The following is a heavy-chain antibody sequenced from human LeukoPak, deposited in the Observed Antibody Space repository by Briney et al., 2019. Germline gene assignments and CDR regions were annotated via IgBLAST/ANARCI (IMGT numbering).Heavy chain of an antibody. D-gene: IGHD2-2*01. CDR1: GFTFSSYS. J-gene: IGHJ4*02. V-gene: IGHV3-21*01. CDR3: ARDTGVVVPAALFEY. Sequence: PGGSLRLSCAASGFTFSSYSMNWVRQAPGKGLEWVSSISSSSSYIYYADSVKGRFTISRDNAKNSLYLQMNSLRAEDTAVYYCARDTGVVVPAALFEYWGQGTLVTVSS. CDR2: ISSSSSYI.